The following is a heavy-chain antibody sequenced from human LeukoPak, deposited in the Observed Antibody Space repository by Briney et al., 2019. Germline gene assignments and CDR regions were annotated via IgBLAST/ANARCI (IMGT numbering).Heavy chain of an antibody. V-gene: IGHV1-8*01. CDR2: MNPNNGNT. CDR1: GFTFTSYD. Sequence: GASVKVSCKASGFTFTSYDINWVRQTTGQGLEWMGWMNPNNGNTGYAQKFQGRVTVTRDTSTSTVYMELSSLRSEDTAVYYCARESRYYYDSSGLNWGQGTLVTVSS. D-gene: IGHD3-22*01. J-gene: IGHJ4*02. CDR3: ARESRYYYDSSGLN.